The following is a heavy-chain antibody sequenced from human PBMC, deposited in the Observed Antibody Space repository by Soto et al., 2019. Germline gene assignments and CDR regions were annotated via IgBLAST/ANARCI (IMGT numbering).Heavy chain of an antibody. CDR2: IYYSGST. CDR3: ARDHWGAQTAFEI. CDR1: GGSISSGGYY. Sequence: PSETLSLTCTVSGGSISSGGYYWSWIRQHPGKGLEWIGYIYYSGSTYYNPSLKSRVTISVDTSKNQFSLKLSSVTAADTAVYYCARDHWGAQTAFEIWGQGTMVTVSS. D-gene: IGHD1-26*01. V-gene: IGHV4-31*03. J-gene: IGHJ3*02.